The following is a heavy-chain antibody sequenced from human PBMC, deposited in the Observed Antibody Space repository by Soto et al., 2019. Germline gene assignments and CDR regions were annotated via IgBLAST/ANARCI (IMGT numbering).Heavy chain of an antibody. CDR2: ISAYNGNT. CDR3: ARDCPAYCGGDCSSRDDAFDI. V-gene: IGHV1-18*01. CDR1: GYTFTSYG. D-gene: IGHD2-21*01. Sequence: QVQLVQSGAEVKKPGASVKVSCKASGYTFTSYGISWVRQAPGQGLEWMGWISAYNGNTNYAQKLQGRVTMTTDTSTSTAYMELRSLRSDDTAVYYCARDCPAYCGGDCSSRDDAFDIWGQGTMVTVSS. J-gene: IGHJ3*02.